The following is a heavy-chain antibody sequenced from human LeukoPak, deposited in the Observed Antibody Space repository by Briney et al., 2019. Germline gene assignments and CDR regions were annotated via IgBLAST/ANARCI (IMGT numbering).Heavy chain of an antibody. CDR2: VESGGDT. V-gene: IGHV3-53*01. CDR1: GFSVTSKY. Sequence: GGSLRLSCAASGFSVTSKYINWVRQAPGKGLEWVLVVESGGDTSYANSVKGRFTVSRDIFPNTLYLQMNNLRAEDTAVYYCARVGSYYDMDVWGQGTTVTVSS. J-gene: IGHJ6*02. CDR3: ARVGSYYDMDV. D-gene: IGHD3-10*01.